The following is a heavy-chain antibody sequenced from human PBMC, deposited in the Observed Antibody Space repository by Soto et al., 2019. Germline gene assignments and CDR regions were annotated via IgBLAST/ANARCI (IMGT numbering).Heavy chain of an antibody. D-gene: IGHD2-2*01. CDR2: INANTGRT. CDR1: GYTFTGSY. J-gene: IGHJ5*02. V-gene: IGHV1-2*02. CDR3: AREESSSDWFDT. Sequence: QVQLVQSGAEVKKPGASVKVSCKASGYTFTGSYIHWVRQAPGQGPEWMGWINANTGRTDYERKFQGRVTMTRDTSINTAHMELSRLTSDDTAVYYCAREESSSDWFDTWGQGTLVSVSS.